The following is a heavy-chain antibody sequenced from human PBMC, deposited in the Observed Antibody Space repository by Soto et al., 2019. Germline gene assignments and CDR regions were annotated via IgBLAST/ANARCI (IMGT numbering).Heavy chain of an antibody. Sequence: EVHLEESGGDLVQPGGSLRLSCAASGFTLSAYWMTWVRQAPGKGLEWVANINRDGSKKSYLDSVRGRFTISRDNVGNSLYLQMDSLRADDTALYYCARDVSPGSSGLYLYAFDIWGQGTMVTVSS. J-gene: IGHJ3*02. CDR2: INRDGSKK. CDR3: ARDVSPGSSGLYLYAFDI. CDR1: GFTLSAYW. D-gene: IGHD6-25*01. V-gene: IGHV3-7*05.